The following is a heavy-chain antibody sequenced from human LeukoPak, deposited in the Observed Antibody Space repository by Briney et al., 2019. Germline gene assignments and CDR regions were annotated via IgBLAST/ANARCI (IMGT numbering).Heavy chain of an antibody. V-gene: IGHV5-51*01. D-gene: IGHD3/OR15-3a*01. J-gene: IGHJ4*02. Sequence: GESLKISCQGSGYRFSNYWIAWVRQVPGKGLEWMGVTGDSDTRYSPSFEGQVTMSVDKSIKTAYLQWSSLKASDTAMYYCARHFGTGTPFDYWGQGTLVTVSS. CDR3: ARHFGTGTPFDY. CDR2: TGDSDT. CDR1: GYRFSNYW.